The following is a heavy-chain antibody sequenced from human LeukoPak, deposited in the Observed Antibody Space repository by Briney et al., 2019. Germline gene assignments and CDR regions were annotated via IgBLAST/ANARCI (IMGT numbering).Heavy chain of an antibody. CDR2: IYYSGST. J-gene: IGHJ6*02. V-gene: IGHV4-61*08. CDR3: TRVRSDFWSGYYRGYYYGMDV. CDR1: GGSISSGDYY. D-gene: IGHD3-3*01. Sequence: SETLSLTCTVSGGSISSGDYYWSWIRQHPGKGLEWIGYIYYSGSTNYNPSLKSRVTISVDTSKNQFSLKLSSVTAADTAVYYCTRVRSDFWSGYYRGYYYGMDVWGQGTTVTVSS.